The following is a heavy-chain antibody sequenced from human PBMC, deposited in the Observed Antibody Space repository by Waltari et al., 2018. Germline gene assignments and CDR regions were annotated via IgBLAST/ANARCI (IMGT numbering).Heavy chain of an antibody. D-gene: IGHD2-21*01. CDR2: VHSAGTGS. J-gene: IGHJ4*02. V-gene: IGHV3-74*01. CDR1: GFTFSDYW. Sequence: EVQLVESGGGLVQPGGSLRLSCAASGFTFSDYWMHWVRQVPGKGLLWVSHVHSAGTGSSYADSVKGRFTISRDNARNILYLQMNSLTVEDTAVYYCARDTPGDGIDYWGQGTLVTVSP. CDR3: ARDTPGDGIDY.